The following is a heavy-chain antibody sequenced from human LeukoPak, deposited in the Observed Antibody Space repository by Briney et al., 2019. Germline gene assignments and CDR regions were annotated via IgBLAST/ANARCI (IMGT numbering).Heavy chain of an antibody. CDR2: ISTSASTI. CDR3: ARRGTSRSSYYFDY. CDR1: GFTFSSYE. J-gene: IGHJ4*02. Sequence: GGSLRLSCAASGFTFSSYEMNWVRQAPGKGLEWVSYISTSASTICYADSVKGRFTSSRDNAKNSLYLQMNSLRAEDTAVYYCARRGTSRSSYYFDYWGQGTLVTVSS. V-gene: IGHV3-48*03.